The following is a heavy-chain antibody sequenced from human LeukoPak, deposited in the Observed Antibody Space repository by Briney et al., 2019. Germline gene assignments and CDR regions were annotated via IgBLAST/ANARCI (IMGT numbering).Heavy chain of an antibody. J-gene: IGHJ4*02. Sequence: SETLSLTCTVSGGSISSGGYYWSWIRQHPGKGLEWIGYIYYSGSTYYNPSLKSRVTISVDTSKNQFSLKLSSVTAADAAVYYCARENSGSSTKGTFDYWGQGTLVTVSS. CDR3: ARENSGSSTKGTFDY. CDR1: GGSISSGGYY. CDR2: IYYSGST. D-gene: IGHD1-26*01. V-gene: IGHV4-31*03.